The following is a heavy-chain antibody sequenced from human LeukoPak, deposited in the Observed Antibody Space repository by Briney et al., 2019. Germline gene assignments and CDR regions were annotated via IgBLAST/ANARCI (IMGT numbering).Heavy chain of an antibody. V-gene: IGHV4-61*02. D-gene: IGHD6-19*01. CDR1: GGSISSGSYY. Sequence: SQTLSLTCTVSGGSISSGSYYWSWIRQPAGKGLEWIGRIYTSGSTNYNPSLKSRVTISVDTSKNQFSLKLSSVTAADTAVYYCARDLGGSSGWYGDAFGIWGQGTMVTVSS. CDR3: ARDLGGSSGWYGDAFGI. J-gene: IGHJ3*02. CDR2: IYTSGST.